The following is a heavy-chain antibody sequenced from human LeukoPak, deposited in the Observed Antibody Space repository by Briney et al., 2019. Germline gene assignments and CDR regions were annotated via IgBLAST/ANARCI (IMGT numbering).Heavy chain of an antibody. CDR2: IIPIFGTA. V-gene: IGHV1-69*06. Sequence: GASVKVSCKASGGTFSSYAISWVRQAPGQGLEWMGGIIPIFGTANYAQKFQGRVTITADKSTSTAYMELSSLRSEDTAVYYCARTTLYGAHFNWFDPWGQGTLVTVSS. J-gene: IGHJ5*02. CDR3: ARTTLYGAHFNWFDP. D-gene: IGHD4-17*01. CDR1: GGTFSSYA.